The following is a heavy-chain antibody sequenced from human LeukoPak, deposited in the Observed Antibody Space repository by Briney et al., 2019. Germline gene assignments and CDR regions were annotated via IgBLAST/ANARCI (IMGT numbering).Heavy chain of an antibody. J-gene: IGHJ3*02. Sequence: SVKVSCKASGGTFSSYAISWVRQAPGQGLEWMGGIIPIFGAANYAQKFQGRVTITADESTSTAYMELSSLRSEDTAVYYCARAGDDYGADAFDIWGQGTMVTVSS. V-gene: IGHV1-69*13. CDR3: ARAGDDYGADAFDI. D-gene: IGHD4-17*01. CDR1: GGTFSSYA. CDR2: IIPIFGAA.